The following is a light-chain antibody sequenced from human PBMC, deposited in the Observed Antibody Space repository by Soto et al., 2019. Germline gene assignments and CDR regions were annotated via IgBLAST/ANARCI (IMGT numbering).Light chain of an antibody. Sequence: QPVLTQSSSASASLGSSVKLTCTLGSDHSSYIIAWHQQQPGQAPRFLMKLERSGTYNKGSGVPDRFSGSSSGADRYLTISNLQSEDEADYYCETWTSNTQVFGGGTKVTVL. CDR1: SDHSSYI. CDR2: LERSGTY. V-gene: IGLV4-60*03. J-gene: IGLJ3*02. CDR3: ETWTSNTQV.